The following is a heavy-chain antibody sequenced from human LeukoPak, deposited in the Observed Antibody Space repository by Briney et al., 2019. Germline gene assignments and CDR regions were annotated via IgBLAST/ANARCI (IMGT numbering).Heavy chain of an antibody. CDR2: ISYDGSNK. D-gene: IGHD6-19*01. CDR1: GFTFSNYG. CDR3: ARLRIDGSGWYYNFDY. J-gene: IGHJ4*02. V-gene: IGHV3-30*03. Sequence: GRSLRLSCAASGFTFSNYGMHWVRQAPGKGLEWVAVISYDGSNKYYADSVKGRFTISRDNSKNTLYLQMNSLRAEDTAVYYCARLRIDGSGWYYNFDYWGQGTLVTVSS.